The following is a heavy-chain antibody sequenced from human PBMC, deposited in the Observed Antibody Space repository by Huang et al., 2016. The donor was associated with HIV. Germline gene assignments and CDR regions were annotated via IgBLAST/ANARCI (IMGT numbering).Heavy chain of an antibody. CDR3: ARGTRFCGRDDCRRRPFDV. Sequence: QVQLQQWGAGLLKPSETLSLKCAVYGGSFRDHYWSWIRQVPGMGLEWIGEVGYRGSTNSNPSLKTRVTISVDPAKNQFSLKVNSVIAADTAVYYCARGTRFCGRDDCRRRPFDVWGQGTLVTVSS. V-gene: IGHV4-34*01. CDR2: VGYRGST. CDR1: GGSFRDHY. D-gene: IGHD2-21*02. J-gene: IGHJ3*01.